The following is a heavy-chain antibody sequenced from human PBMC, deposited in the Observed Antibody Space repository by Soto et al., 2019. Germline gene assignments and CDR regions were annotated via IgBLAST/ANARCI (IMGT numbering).Heavy chain of an antibody. J-gene: IGHJ4*02. CDR3: ARWDTAMGSFDY. V-gene: IGHV4-30-4*01. Sequence: SETLSLTCTVSGGSISSGDYYWSWIRQPPGKGLEWIGYIYYSGSTYYNPSLKSRVTISVDTSKNQFSLKLSSVTAADTAVYYCARWDTAMGSFDYWAQGSLVTVSS. CDR2: IYYSGST. CDR1: GGSISSGDYY. D-gene: IGHD5-18*01.